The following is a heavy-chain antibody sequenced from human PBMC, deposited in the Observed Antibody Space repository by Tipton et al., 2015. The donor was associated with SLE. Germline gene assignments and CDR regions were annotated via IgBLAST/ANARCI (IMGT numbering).Heavy chain of an antibody. V-gene: IGHV4-31*03. J-gene: IGHJ4*02. CDR3: ARGRRGYTAYVVPDY. CDR1: GGSISSGGYY. CDR2: MYYSGST. D-gene: IGHD5-12*01. Sequence: TLSPTCTVSGGSISSGGYYWSWIRQHPGKGLEWIGYMYYSGSTYYNPSLKSRVSISVDTSKNQFSLKLSSLTAADTAVYYCARGRRGYTAYVVPDYWGQGTQVTVSS.